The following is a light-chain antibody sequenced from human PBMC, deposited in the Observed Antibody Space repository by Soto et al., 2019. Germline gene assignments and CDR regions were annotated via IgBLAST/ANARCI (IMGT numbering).Light chain of an antibody. Sequence: EIVLTQAPGTLSLSPGERATLSCRASQSVNNRYLAWYQQIPGQAPRLVIFGASSRATGIQDRFIGSGFGTDFSLTISRLEPEDFAVYHCQQHSRSPGVTFGGGTKVEIK. CDR1: QSVNNRY. J-gene: IGKJ4*01. CDR3: QQHSRSPGVT. CDR2: GAS. V-gene: IGKV3-20*01.